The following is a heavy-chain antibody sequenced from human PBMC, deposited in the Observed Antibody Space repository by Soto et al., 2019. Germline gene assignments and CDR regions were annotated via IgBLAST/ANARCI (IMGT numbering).Heavy chain of an antibody. D-gene: IGHD6-19*01. J-gene: IGHJ6*02. CDR3: ARDFTDSSGPTLGMGV. V-gene: IGHV4-59*12. CDR1: GGSISSYY. CDR2: IYYSGST. Sequence: SETLSLTCTVSGGSISSYYWSWIRQPPGKGLEWIGYIYYSGSTNYNPSLKSRVTISVDTSKDQFSLKLSSVTAADTAVYYCARDFTDSSGPTLGMGVWGQGTTVTVSS.